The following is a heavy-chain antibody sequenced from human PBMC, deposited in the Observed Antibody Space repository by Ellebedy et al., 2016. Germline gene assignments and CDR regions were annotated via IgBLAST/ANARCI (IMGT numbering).Heavy chain of an antibody. CDR3: AREFEYSSSSRYYYYMDV. V-gene: IGHV3-21*01. D-gene: IGHD6-6*01. J-gene: IGHJ6*03. CDR1: GFTFSSYS. Sequence: GGSLRLXXAASGFTFSSYSMNWVRQAPGKGLEWVSSISSSSSYIYYADSVKGRFTISRDNAKNSLYLQMNSLRAEDTAVYYCAREFEYSSSSRYYYYMDVWGKGTTVTVSS. CDR2: ISSSSSYI.